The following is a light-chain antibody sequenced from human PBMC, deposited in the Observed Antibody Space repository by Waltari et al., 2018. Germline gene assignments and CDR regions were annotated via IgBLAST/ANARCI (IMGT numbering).Light chain of an antibody. Sequence: DIVMTQSPDSLAVSLGERATIHCQSSQSVLYSSNNKNYLAWYQQKPGQPPRLLIYWASTRESGVPDRFSGSGSGTDFTLTISSLQAEDVALYYCQQYYSTPQAFGQGTKVEN. CDR3: QQYYSTPQA. CDR1: QSVLYSSNNKNY. CDR2: WAS. V-gene: IGKV4-1*01. J-gene: IGKJ1*01.